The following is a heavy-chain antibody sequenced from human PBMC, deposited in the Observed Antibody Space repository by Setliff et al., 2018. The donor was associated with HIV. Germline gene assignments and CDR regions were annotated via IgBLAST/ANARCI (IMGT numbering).Heavy chain of an antibody. V-gene: IGHV4-38-2*01. CDR3: ARRRSSGWYHYFDY. CDR1: GDSIRNGGYY. CDR2: IYHSGST. D-gene: IGHD6-19*01. J-gene: IGHJ4*02. Sequence: PSETLSLTCVVSGDSIRNGGYYWGWIRQPPGKGLEWIGSIYHSGSTYYNPSLKSRVTIPVDTSKNQFSLKLSSVTAADTAVYYCARRRSSGWYHYFDYWGQGTLVTVSS.